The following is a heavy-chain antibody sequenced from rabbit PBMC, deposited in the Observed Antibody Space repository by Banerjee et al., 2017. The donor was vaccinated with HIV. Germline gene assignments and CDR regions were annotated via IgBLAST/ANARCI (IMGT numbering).Heavy chain of an antibody. D-gene: IGHD4-2*01. Sequence: QEQLVESGGGLVKPGASLTLTCTASGFTLSSNAMCWVRQAPGKRPEWIACISAGSGSTYYASWAKGRFTISKTSSTTVTLQMTSLTAADTATYFCARDAGYAGSNLWGQGTLVTVS. CDR1: GFTLSSNA. CDR3: ARDAGYAGSNL. V-gene: IGHV1S45*01. J-gene: IGHJ4*01. CDR2: ISAGSGST.